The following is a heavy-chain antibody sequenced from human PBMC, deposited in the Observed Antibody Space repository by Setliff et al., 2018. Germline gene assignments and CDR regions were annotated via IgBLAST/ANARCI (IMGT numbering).Heavy chain of an antibody. Sequence: PGGSLRLSCAASGFTFSSYAMHWVRQAPGKGLEWVAVISYDGSNKYYADSVKGRFTIFRDNSKNTLYLQMNSLRAEDTAVYYCARDGTDIVVVVAATRDYYYYGMDVWGQGTTVTVSS. CDR3: ARDGTDIVVVVAATRDYYYYGMDV. V-gene: IGHV3-30-3*01. D-gene: IGHD2-15*01. CDR2: ISYDGSNK. J-gene: IGHJ6*02. CDR1: GFTFSSYA.